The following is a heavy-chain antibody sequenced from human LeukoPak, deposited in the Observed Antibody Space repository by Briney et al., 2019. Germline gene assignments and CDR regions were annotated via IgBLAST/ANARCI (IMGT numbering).Heavy chain of an antibody. CDR2: ISGSGGST. V-gene: IGHV3-23*01. CDR1: GFTFSSYA. CDR3: ARGEYYYDSSGYYHFDY. J-gene: IGHJ4*02. D-gene: IGHD3-22*01. Sequence: QPGGSLRLSCAASGFTFSSYAMSWVRQAPGKGLEWVSAISGSGGSTYYADSVKGRFTISRDNAKNSLYLQMNSLRAEDTAVYYCARGEYYYDSSGYYHFDYWGQGTLVTVSS.